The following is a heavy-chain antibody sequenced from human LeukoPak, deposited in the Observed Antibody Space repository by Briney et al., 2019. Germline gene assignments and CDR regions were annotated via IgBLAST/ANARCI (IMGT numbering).Heavy chain of an antibody. V-gene: IGHV3-30*02. Sequence: GGSLRLSCAASGFTFSDYYMSWIRQAPGKGLEWVAFIRYDGSNKYYADSVKGRFTISRDNSKNTLYLQMNSLRAEDTAVYYCAKDHIAVNWFDPWGQGTLVTVSS. J-gene: IGHJ5*02. CDR3: AKDHIAVNWFDP. CDR1: GFTFSDYY. D-gene: IGHD6-19*01. CDR2: IRYDGSNK.